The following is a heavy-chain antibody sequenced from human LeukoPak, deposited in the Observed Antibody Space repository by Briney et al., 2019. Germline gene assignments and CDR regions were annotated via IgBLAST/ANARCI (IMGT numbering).Heavy chain of an antibody. CDR1: GYTFTTYY. V-gene: IGHV1-46*01. CDR2: INPTGGST. J-gene: IGHJ5*02. CDR3: ARAALAMNWFDP. Sequence: GASVKVSCKASGYTFTTYYMHWVRQAPGQGLEWMGIINPTGGSTSYAQKFQGRVTMTRDTSTSTVYMELSSLRSEDTAVYYCARAALAMNWFDPWGQGTLVTVSS.